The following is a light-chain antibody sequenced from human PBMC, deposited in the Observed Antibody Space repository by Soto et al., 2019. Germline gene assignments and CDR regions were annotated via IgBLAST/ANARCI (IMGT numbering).Light chain of an antibody. V-gene: IGKV3D-20*01. CDR1: QSVIRY. J-gene: IGKJ3*01. CDR2: DAS. Sequence: IVLTQSPGTLSLSPGERVTLSCGASQSVIRYLAGYQQKPGQAPRLLIYDASGRATGIPDRFSGSGSRTDFTLTISRLKPEYFAVYSCQQYGSSPFTFGPGTKLYIK. CDR3: QQYGSSPFT.